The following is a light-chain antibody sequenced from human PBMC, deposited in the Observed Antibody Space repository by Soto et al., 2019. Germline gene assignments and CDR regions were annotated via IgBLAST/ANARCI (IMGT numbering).Light chain of an antibody. J-gene: IGLJ1*01. Sequence: QSALTQPRSVSGSPGQSVTISCTGTSSDVGSYNYVSWYQQHPGKAPKLMIYDVNKRPSGVPDRFSGSKSGNTASLTISGLQADDETDYYCCSYAGSYTYVFGPGTKGTVL. V-gene: IGLV2-11*01. CDR3: CSYAGSYTYV. CDR2: DVN. CDR1: SSDVGSYNY.